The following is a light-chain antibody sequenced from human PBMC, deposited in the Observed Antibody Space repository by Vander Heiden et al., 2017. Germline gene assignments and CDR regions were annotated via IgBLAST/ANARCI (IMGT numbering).Light chain of an antibody. CDR2: AAY. V-gene: IGKV1-27*01. CDR1: QGISNY. Sequence: DIQMTQSPSSLSPSVGDRVTITCRASQGISNYLAWYQQKPGKVPRLLIYAAYILQSGVPSRFSGSGSGTDFTLTISSLQPEDVGSYHCQKYSNAPYTFGQGTKLEIK. J-gene: IGKJ2*01. CDR3: QKYSNAPYT.